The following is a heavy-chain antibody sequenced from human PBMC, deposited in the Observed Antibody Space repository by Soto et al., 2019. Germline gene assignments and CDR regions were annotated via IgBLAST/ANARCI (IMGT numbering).Heavy chain of an antibody. CDR2: INAGNGNT. J-gene: IGHJ6*02. D-gene: IGHD1-26*01. Sequence: GASVKVSCKASGYTFTSYAMHWVRQAPGQRLEWMGWINAGNGNTKYSRKFQGRVTITRDTSASTAYMELSSLRSEDTAVYYCARDKGSYYYGMDVRGQGTTVTVSS. CDR3: ARDKGSYYYGMDV. V-gene: IGHV1-3*01. CDR1: GYTFTSYA.